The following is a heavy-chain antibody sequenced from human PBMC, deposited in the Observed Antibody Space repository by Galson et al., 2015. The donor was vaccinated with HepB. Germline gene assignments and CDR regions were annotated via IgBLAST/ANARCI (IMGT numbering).Heavy chain of an antibody. CDR1: GFTFSSYN. D-gene: IGHD4-11*01. V-gene: IGHV3-48*01. Sequence: SLRLSCAASGFTFSSYNMNWVRQAPGKGLEWVSYISSSSSTIYYADSVKGRFTISRDNAKNTLYLQMNSLRAEDTAVYYCAKDQRDDYSNYGWFDPWGQGTLVTVSS. CDR2: ISSSSSTI. CDR3: AKDQRDDYSNYGWFDP. J-gene: IGHJ5*02.